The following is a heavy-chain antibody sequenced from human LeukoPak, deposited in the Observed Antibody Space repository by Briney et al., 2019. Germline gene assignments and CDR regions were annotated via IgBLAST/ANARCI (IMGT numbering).Heavy chain of an antibody. V-gene: IGHV1-46*01. CDR3: ARKPGTTVYFDY. CDR2: INPSGGST. Sequence: ASVKVSCKASGYTFTGYYMHWVRQAPGQGLEWMGIINPSGGSTSYAQKFQGRVTMTGDTSTSTVYMELSSLRSEDTAVYYCARKPGTTVYFDYWGQGTLVTVSS. D-gene: IGHD1-7*01. J-gene: IGHJ4*02. CDR1: GYTFTGYY.